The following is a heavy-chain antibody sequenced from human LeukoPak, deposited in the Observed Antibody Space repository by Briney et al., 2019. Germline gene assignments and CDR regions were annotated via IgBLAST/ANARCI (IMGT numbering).Heavy chain of an antibody. V-gene: IGHV1-8*01. CDR2: MNPNSGNT. D-gene: IGHD6-13*01. Sequence: ASVKVSCKASGYTFTSYDINWVRQATGQGLEWMGWMNPNSGNTGYAQKFQGRVTMTRNTSISTAYMELSSLRSEDTAVYYCAADDIAAAGTYYYYGMDVWGQGTTVTVSS. J-gene: IGHJ6*02. CDR1: GYTFTSYD. CDR3: AADDIAAAGTYYYYGMDV.